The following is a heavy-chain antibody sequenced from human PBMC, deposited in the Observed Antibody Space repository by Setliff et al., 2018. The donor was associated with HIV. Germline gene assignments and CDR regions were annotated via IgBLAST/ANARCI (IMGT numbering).Heavy chain of an antibody. CDR3: ARSGGIGNYHWDV. CDR2: VSGSGDNT. D-gene: IGHD3-16*01. CDR1: GFTVSSYA. J-gene: IGHJ6*03. Sequence: GGSLRLSCAASGFTVSSYAMSWVRQAPGKGLEWVSVVSGSGDNTFYADSVKGRFTISRDDAKKSLYLQMNSLGAEDTAVYYCARSGGIGNYHWDVWGKGTTVTVSS. V-gene: IGHV3-23*01.